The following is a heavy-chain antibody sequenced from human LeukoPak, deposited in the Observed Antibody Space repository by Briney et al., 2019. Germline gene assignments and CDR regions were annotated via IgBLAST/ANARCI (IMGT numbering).Heavy chain of an antibody. CDR2: IIVGSGAT. CDR1: GFTSTNFA. J-gene: IGHJ4*02. V-gene: IGHV1-58*01. Sequence: GASVKVSCKASGFTSTNFAVQWVRQARGQRLEWIGWIIVGSGATGCAQDFQERVTITRDLSTSTLYMELRSLTSEDTAVYYCAADLSNPRMGASYLDSWGQGTLVTVSS. CDR3: AADLSNPRMGASYLDS. D-gene: IGHD3-16*01.